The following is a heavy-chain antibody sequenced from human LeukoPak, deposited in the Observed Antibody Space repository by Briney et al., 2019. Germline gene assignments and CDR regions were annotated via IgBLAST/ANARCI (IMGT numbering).Heavy chain of an antibody. CDR1: AYSFISYW. D-gene: IGHD3-3*01. CDR3: ARYYRPSTIFGVGMGAFDI. Sequence: GESLKISCKGSAYSFISYWIGWVRQMPGKGLEWMGIIYPDDSDIRYSPSFQGQVTISADKSITTAYLQWSTLKASDTAMYYCARYYRPSTIFGVGMGAFDIWGQGTMVTVSS. CDR2: IYPDDSDI. V-gene: IGHV5-51*01. J-gene: IGHJ3*02.